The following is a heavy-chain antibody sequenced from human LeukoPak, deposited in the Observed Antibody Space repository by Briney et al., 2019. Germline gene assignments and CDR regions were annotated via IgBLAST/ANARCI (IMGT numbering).Heavy chain of an antibody. Sequence: ASVKVSCKDSGYTLTELSMHWVRQAPGKGLEWMGGFDPEDGETIYAQKFQGRVTMTEDTSTDTAYMELSSLRSEDTAVYYCAAVIRGRINWFDPWGQGTLVTVSS. D-gene: IGHD2-15*01. J-gene: IGHJ5*02. CDR2: FDPEDGET. CDR1: GYTLTELS. V-gene: IGHV1-24*01. CDR3: AAVIRGRINWFDP.